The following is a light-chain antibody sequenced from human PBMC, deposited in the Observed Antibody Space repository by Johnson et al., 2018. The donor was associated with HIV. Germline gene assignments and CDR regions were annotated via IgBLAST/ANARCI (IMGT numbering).Light chain of an antibody. CDR2: QDS. CDR3: GTWDSSLSAGEV. CDR1: KLGDKY. Sequence: VLTQPPSVSVSPGQTASITCSGDKLGDKYACWYQQKPGQSPVLVIYQDSKRPSGIPDRFSGSKSGTSATLGITGLQTGDEADYYCGTWDSSLSAGEVFGTVTKVTVL. V-gene: IGLV3-1*01. J-gene: IGLJ1*01.